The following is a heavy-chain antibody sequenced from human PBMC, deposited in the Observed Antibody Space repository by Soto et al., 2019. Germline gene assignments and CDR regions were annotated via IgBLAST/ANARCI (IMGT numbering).Heavy chain of an antibody. CDR1: GFTFDDYA. D-gene: IGHD1-26*01. Sequence: EVQLVESGGGLVQPGRSLRLSCAASGFTFDDYAMHWVRQAPGKGLEWVSGISWNSGSIGYADSVKGRFTISRDNAKNSLYLQMNSLRAEDTAVYYCARVMVGATTRAFDIWGQGTMVTVSS. CDR3: ARVMVGATTRAFDI. V-gene: IGHV3-9*01. J-gene: IGHJ3*02. CDR2: ISWNSGSI.